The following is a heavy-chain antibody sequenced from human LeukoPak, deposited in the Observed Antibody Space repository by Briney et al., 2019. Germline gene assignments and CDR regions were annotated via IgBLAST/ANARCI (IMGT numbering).Heavy chain of an antibody. D-gene: IGHD5-18*01. J-gene: IGHJ4*02. CDR3: ARVAPRGYSYGAPRFDY. Sequence: SETLSLTCTVSGGSISSYYWSWIRQPPGKGLGWIGYIYYSGSTNYNPSLKSRVTISVDTSKNQFSLKLSSVTAADTAVYYCARVAPRGYSYGAPRFDYWGQGTLVTVSS. CDR1: GGSISSYY. V-gene: IGHV4-59*01. CDR2: IYYSGST.